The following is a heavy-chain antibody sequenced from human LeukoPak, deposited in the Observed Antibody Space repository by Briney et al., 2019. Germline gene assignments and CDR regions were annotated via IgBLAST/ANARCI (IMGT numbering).Heavy chain of an antibody. D-gene: IGHD4-17*01. V-gene: IGHV3-7*01. Sequence: GGSLRLSCAASRFTFSNSWMSWVRLAPGKGMEWVANIKQDGSEKYYVDSVKGRFTISRDNAENSLYLQMNSLRAEDTAVYYCAGCSTVTTYYYSYYMDIWGKGTAVTVSS. CDR3: AGCSTVTTYYYSYYMDI. J-gene: IGHJ6*03. CDR1: RFTFSNSW. CDR2: IKQDGSEK.